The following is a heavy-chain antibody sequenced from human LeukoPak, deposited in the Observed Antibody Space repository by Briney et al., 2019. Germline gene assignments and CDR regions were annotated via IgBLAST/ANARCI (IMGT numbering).Heavy chain of an antibody. D-gene: IGHD3-22*01. J-gene: IGHJ4*02. Sequence: GGSLRLSCAASGFTLSSHSMNWVRQAPGKGLEWVSSSYIYYADSVKGRFTISRDNAKNSLYLQMNSLRAEDTAVYYCARDPSSNYYDSSGYYIDYWGQGTLVTVSS. CDR1: GFTLSSHS. CDR2: SYI. V-gene: IGHV3-21*01. CDR3: ARDPSSNYYDSSGYYIDY.